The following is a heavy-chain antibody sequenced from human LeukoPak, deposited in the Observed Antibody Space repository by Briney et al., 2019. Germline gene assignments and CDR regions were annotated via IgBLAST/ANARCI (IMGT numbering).Heavy chain of an antibody. CDR1: GGSITRGGYS. V-gene: IGHV4-30-2*01. D-gene: IGHD3-3*01. J-gene: IGHJ3*02. CDR3: ARGLFYYDFWSGKVDDAFDI. Sequence: SQTLSLTCAVSGGSITRGGYSWSWIRQPPGKGLECIGYIYHNGSTSYNPSLKSRVTISVDTPKNQFSLKLSSVTAADTAVYYCARGLFYYDFWSGKVDDAFDIWGQGTMVTVSS. CDR2: IYHNGST.